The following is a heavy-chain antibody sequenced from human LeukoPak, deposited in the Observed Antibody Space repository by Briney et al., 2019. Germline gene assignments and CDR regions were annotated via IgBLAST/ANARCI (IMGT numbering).Heavy chain of an antibody. CDR1: GGTFSSYA. J-gene: IGHJ6*03. CDR3: ASVPYYSTNYYYYYMDV. CDR2: IIPIFGTA. V-gene: IGHV1-69*05. Sequence: SVKVSCKASGGTFSSYAISWVRQAPGQGLEWMGGIIPIFGTANYAQKFQGRVTITTDESTSTAYMELSSLRSEDTAVYYCASVPYYSTNYYYYYMDVWGKGTTVTVSS. D-gene: IGHD4-11*01.